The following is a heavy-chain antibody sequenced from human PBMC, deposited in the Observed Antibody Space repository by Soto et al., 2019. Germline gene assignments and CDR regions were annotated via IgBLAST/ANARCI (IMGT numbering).Heavy chain of an antibody. CDR2: ISYDGSDK. Sequence: QVQLVESGGGVVQPGRSLRLSCAASGFPYTSYGMHWVHEGPDKGLEWVAIISYDGSDKYYADSVKGRFTISRDNSKNTLYLQMNSLRPEDTALYYCVGGQYYFDYWGQGTLVIVSS. V-gene: IGHV3-30*03. J-gene: IGHJ4*02. CDR3: VGGQYYFDY. CDR1: GFPYTSYG. D-gene: IGHD3-10*01.